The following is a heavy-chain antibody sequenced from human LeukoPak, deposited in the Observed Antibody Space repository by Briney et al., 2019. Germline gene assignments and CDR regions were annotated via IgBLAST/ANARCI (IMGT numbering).Heavy chain of an antibody. D-gene: IGHD3-10*01. CDR1: GGSITSSSYY. CDR2: FYYSGST. V-gene: IGHV4-39*07. J-gene: IGHJ6*03. Sequence: SETLSLTCTVSGGSITSSSYYWGWIRQPPGKGLQWIGSFYYSGSTYYNPSLKSRVTISVDTSKNQFSLKLSSVTAADTAVYYCARVDTMVRGYYYYYYYYMDVWGKGTTVTVSS. CDR3: ARVDTMVRGYYYYYYYYMDV.